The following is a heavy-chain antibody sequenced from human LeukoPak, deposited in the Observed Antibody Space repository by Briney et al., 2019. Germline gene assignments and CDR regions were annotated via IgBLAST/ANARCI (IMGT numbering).Heavy chain of an antibody. CDR3: ARSGYSGYDSRQTFDY. CDR2: IYHSGST. CDR1: GGSISSSNW. J-gene: IGHJ4*02. D-gene: IGHD5-12*01. V-gene: IGHV4-4*02. Sequence: PSGTLSLTCAVSGGSISSSNWWSWVRQPPGKGPEWIGEIYHSGSTNYNPSLKSRVTISVDKSENQFSLKLSSVTAADTAVYYCARSGYSGYDSRQTFDYWGQGTLVTVSS.